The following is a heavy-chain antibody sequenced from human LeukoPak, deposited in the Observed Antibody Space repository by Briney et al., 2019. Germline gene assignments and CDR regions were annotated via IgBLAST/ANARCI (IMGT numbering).Heavy chain of an antibody. J-gene: IGHJ4*02. V-gene: IGHV1-69*04. D-gene: IGHD3-22*01. CDR1: GYTFTSYG. CDR2: IIPILGIA. CDR3: ASSHDYYDSSGLLDY. Sequence: GASVKVSCKASGYTFTSYGISWVRQAPGQGLEWMGRIIPILGIANYAQKFQGRVTITADKSTSTAYMELSSLRSEDTAVYYCASSHDYYDSSGLLDYWGQGTLVTVSS.